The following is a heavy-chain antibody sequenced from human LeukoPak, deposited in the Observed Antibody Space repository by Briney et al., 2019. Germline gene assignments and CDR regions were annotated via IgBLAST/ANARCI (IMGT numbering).Heavy chain of an antibody. Sequence: SVKVSCKASGGTFKYHTLSWVRQAPGQGLEWMGGIVPIFATAKYAQKSQGRVTITTDESTSTAYMELGSLKSDDTAVYNCAXXXXNXXXXXXXXGXXXXXXXXXXXXXXXXXLLDL. CDR3: AXXXXNXXXXXXXXGXXXXXXXXXXXXXXXXXLLDL. CDR2: IVPIFATA. J-gene: IGHJ2*01. V-gene: IGHV1-69*05. CDR1: GGTFKYHT.